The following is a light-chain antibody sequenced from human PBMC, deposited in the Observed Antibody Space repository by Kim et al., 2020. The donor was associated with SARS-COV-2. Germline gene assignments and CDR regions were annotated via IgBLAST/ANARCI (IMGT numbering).Light chain of an antibody. V-gene: IGKV1-9*01. J-gene: IGKJ4*01. CDR3: QQLNSYPLT. CDR1: QGISSY. Sequence: SVGDRVTIPCLASQGISSYLAWYQQKSGKAPKLLIYAASTLLGGVPSRFSGSGSGTEFTLTISSLQPEDFATYSCQQLNSYPLTFGGGTKVDIK. CDR2: AAS.